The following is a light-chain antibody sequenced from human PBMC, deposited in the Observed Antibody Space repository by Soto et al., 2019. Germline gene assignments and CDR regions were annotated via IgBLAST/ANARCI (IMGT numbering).Light chain of an antibody. J-gene: IGKJ1*01. V-gene: IGKV3-11*01. CDR3: QQRSNQA. Sequence: EIVLTQSPATLPLSPGERATLSCRASQSVSSYLAWYQHKPGQAPSLLILDASNMATGIPARFSGSGSGSDFTLTSSSLEPEDFAVYPWQQRSNQAFGQGTKVDIK. CDR1: QSVSSY. CDR2: DAS.